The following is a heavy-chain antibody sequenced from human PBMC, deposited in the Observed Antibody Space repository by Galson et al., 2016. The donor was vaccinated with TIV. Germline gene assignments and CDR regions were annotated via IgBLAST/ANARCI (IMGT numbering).Heavy chain of an antibody. V-gene: IGHV3-15*01. J-gene: IGHJ4*02. CDR2: IQSKTEGGSA. CDR1: GFTFSNAW. Sequence: SLRLSCAPSGFTFSNAWMTWVRQPPGKGLEWVGRIQSKTEGGSADYAAPVRGRFIISRNDSENTLFLQMNNLKTEDTAMYYCVTGAVAAGTWGQGTLVAVSS. CDR3: VTGAVAAGT. D-gene: IGHD6-13*01.